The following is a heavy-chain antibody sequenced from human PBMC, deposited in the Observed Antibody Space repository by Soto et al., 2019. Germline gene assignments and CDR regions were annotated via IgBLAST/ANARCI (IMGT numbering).Heavy chain of an antibody. CDR3: ARGRGRRYYDSSGYYLIYFQH. Sequence: PSETLSLTCAVYGGSFSGYYWSWIRQPPGKGLEWIGEINHSGSTNYNPSLKSRVTISVDTSKNQFSLKLSSVTAADTAVYYCARGRGRRYYDSSGYYLIYFQHWGQGTLVTVSS. D-gene: IGHD3-22*01. CDR1: GGSFSGYY. V-gene: IGHV4-34*01. CDR2: INHSGST. J-gene: IGHJ1*01.